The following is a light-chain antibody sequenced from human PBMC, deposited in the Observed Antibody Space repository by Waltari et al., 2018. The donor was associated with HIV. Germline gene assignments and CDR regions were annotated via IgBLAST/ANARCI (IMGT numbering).Light chain of an antibody. CDR1: QSFSSN. CDR3: QQYNKWPPT. CDR2: GAS. Sequence: EIVMTQSPATLYVSPGERASLSCRASQSFSSNLAWYQQKPGQAPRLLIYGASTRATGIPARFSGSGSGTEFTLTISSLQCEDFAVYYCQQYNKWPPTFGQGTKVEIK. J-gene: IGKJ1*01. V-gene: IGKV3-15*01.